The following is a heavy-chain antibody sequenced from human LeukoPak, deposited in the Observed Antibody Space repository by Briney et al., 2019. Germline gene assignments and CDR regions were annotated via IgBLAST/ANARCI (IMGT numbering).Heavy chain of an antibody. CDR1: GYSFTSYW. J-gene: IGHJ6*02. D-gene: IGHD3-22*01. V-gene: IGHV5-51*01. Sequence: GESLKISCKGSGYSFTSYWIAWVRQTPGKGLEWMGLINPGDSDTRYSPSFQGQVTISADKSISTAYLQWSSLKASDTAMYYCARALSSGYYPHYWYYGMDVWGQGTTVTVSS. CDR3: ARALSSGYYPHYWYYGMDV. CDR2: INPGDSDT.